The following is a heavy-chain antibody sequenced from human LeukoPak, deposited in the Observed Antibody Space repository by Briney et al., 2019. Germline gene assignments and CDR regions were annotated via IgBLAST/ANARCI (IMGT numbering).Heavy chain of an antibody. J-gene: IGHJ5*02. CDR3: ARAPRDYALYNWFDP. CDR1: GFTFSSYW. D-gene: IGHD4-17*01. Sequence: GGSLRPSCAASGFTFSSYWMHWVRQAPGKGLVWVSRINSDGSSTSYADSVKGRFTISRDNAKNTLYLQMNSLRAEDTAVYYCARAPRDYALYNWFDPWGQGTLVTVSS. V-gene: IGHV3-74*01. CDR2: INSDGSST.